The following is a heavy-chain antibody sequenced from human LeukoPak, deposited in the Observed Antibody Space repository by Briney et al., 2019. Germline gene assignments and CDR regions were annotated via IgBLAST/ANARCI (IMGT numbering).Heavy chain of an antibody. CDR2: ISGSGGST. CDR3: ARDVTAFYDSSGYALGY. CDR1: GFTFSSYG. D-gene: IGHD3-22*01. Sequence: GGSLRLSCAASGFTFSSYGMSWVRQAPGKGLEWVSAISGSGGSTYYADSVKGRFTISRDNSKNTLYLQMNSLRAEDTAVYYCARDVTAFYDSSGYALGYWGQGTLVTVSS. J-gene: IGHJ4*02. V-gene: IGHV3-23*01.